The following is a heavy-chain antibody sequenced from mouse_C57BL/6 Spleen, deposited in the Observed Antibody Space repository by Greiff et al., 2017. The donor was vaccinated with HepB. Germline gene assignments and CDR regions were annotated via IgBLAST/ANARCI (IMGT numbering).Heavy chain of an antibody. V-gene: IGHV7-3*01. CDR3: ARYIGGYDRYFDV. CDR2: IRNKANGYTT. Sequence: EVKLMESGGGLVQPGGSLSLSCAASGFTFTDYYMSWVRQPPGKALEWLGFIRNKANGYTTEYSVSVKGPFTISRDNSQSILYLHMNALRAEDSATYCCARYIGGYDRYFDVWGTGTTVTVSS. CDR1: GFTFTDYY. J-gene: IGHJ1*03. D-gene: IGHD2-2*01.